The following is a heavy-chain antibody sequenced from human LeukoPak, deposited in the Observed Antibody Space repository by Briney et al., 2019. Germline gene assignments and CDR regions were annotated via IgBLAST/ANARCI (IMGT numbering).Heavy chain of an antibody. CDR3: ASLSTPGYYYSY. Sequence: PWASVKVSCQASGGTFSSYAISWVRQAPGQGLEWVGGIIPIFGTANYAQKFQGRVTITADESTSTAYMELSSLRSEDTAVYYCASLSTPGYYYSYWGQGTLVTVSS. D-gene: IGHD3-10*01. CDR1: GGTFSSYA. J-gene: IGHJ4*02. V-gene: IGHV1-69*13. CDR2: IIPIFGTA.